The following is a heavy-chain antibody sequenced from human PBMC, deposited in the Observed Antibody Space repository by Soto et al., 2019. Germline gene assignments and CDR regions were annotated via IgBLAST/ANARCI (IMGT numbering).Heavy chain of an antibody. CDR1: GGSINTFY. J-gene: IGHJ4*02. D-gene: IGHD5-12*01. CDR2: IFSSGST. V-gene: IGHV4-4*07. CDR3: AREGSYSAYNFAHGIQLWSFDF. Sequence: LSLTCTVSGGSINTFYWSWVRQPAGKGLEWIGRIFSSGSTSFNPSLESRVAMSVDTSKNHFSPNLSSVTAADMAVYYCAREGSYSAYNFAHGIQLWSFDFWGQGALVTVSS.